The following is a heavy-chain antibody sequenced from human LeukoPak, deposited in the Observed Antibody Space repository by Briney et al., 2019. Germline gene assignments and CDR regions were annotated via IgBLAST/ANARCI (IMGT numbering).Heavy chain of an antibody. V-gene: IGHV3-74*01. CDR3: ARDIAVAGNYFDY. CDR1: GFTFSNYW. J-gene: IGHJ4*02. Sequence: PGGSLRLSCAASGFTFSNYWMHWVRQAPGKGLVWVSRINGDGSSTTYADSVKGRFIISRDNAKNTLYLQMNSLRAEDTAVYYCARDIAVAGNYFDYSGQGTLVNVSP. D-gene: IGHD6-19*01. CDR2: INGDGSST.